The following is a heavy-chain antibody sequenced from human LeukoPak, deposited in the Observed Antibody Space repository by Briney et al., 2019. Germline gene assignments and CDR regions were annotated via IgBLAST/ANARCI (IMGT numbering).Heavy chain of an antibody. CDR1: GYTFTGYY. Sequence: ASVKVSCKASGYTFTGYYMHWVRQAPGQGLEWMGRINPNSGGTNYAQKFQGRVTMTRNTSISTAYMELSRLRSDDTAVYYCARRGGSYYYFDYWGQGTLVTVSS. J-gene: IGHJ4*02. CDR3: ARRGGSYYYFDY. D-gene: IGHD1-26*01. V-gene: IGHV1-2*06. CDR2: INPNSGGT.